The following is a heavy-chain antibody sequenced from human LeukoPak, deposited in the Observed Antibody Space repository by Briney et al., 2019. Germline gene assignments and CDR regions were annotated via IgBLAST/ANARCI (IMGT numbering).Heavy chain of an antibody. Sequence: GGSLRLSCAASGFTFSSYSMNWVRQAPGKGLEWVSSISSSSYIYYADSVKGRFTISRDNAKNSLYLQMNSLRAEDTAVYYCAAMRYCSSTSCYSLEFDPWGQGTLVTVSS. CDR3: AAMRYCSSTSCYSLEFDP. V-gene: IGHV3-21*01. CDR1: GFTFSSYS. CDR2: ISSSSYI. J-gene: IGHJ5*02. D-gene: IGHD2-2*01.